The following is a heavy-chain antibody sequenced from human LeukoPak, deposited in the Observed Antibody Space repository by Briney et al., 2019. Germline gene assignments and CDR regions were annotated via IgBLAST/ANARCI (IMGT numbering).Heavy chain of an antibody. CDR3: ARVPSGGPFDY. D-gene: IGHD2-15*01. CDR2: ISAYNGNT. CDR1: GYTFTSYG. Sequence: ASVKVSCKASGYTFTSYGISWVRQAPGQGLEWMGWISAYNGNTNYAQRLQGRVTMTTDTSTSTAYMELRSLTSDDTAVYYCARVPSGGPFDYWGQGTLVTVSS. J-gene: IGHJ4*02. V-gene: IGHV1-18*01.